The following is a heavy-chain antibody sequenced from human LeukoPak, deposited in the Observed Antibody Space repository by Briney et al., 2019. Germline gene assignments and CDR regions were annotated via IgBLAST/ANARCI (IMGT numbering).Heavy chain of an antibody. D-gene: IGHD6-13*01. CDR3: ARAAAETGAFRDNWFDP. Sequence: GGSLTLSCAASGFTFSSYSMNWVRQAPGKGLEWVSSITSSSSSIYYADSVKGRFTISRDNSKNTLYLQMSSLRAEDTALYYCARAAAETGAFRDNWFDPWGQGTLVTVSS. CDR1: GFTFSSYS. V-gene: IGHV3-21*01. CDR2: ITSSSSSI. J-gene: IGHJ5*02.